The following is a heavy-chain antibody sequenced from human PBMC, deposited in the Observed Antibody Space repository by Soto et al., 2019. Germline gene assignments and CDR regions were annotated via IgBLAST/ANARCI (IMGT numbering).Heavy chain of an antibody. D-gene: IGHD4-17*01. CDR2: IYNSGST. CDR3: ASDLLDDYGGKGLAY. CDR1: GGSLSSGGYY. V-gene: IGHV4-31*03. J-gene: IGHJ4*02. Sequence: QVQLQESGPGLVKPSQTLSLTCTVSGGSLSSGGYYWSWIRQHPGKGLEWIGYIYNSGSTYYNPSLKSRVTISVDTSKNQFSLKLSSVTAAVTAVYCCASDLLDDYGGKGLAYWGQGTLVTVSS.